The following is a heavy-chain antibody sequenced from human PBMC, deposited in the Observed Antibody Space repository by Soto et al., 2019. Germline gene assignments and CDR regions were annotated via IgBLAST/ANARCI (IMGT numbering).Heavy chain of an antibody. CDR3: AREVGIYSYGFGY. J-gene: IGHJ4*02. V-gene: IGHV1-69*01. Sequence: QVQLVQSGAEVNKPGSSVKVSCKASGGSFSSSAISWVPQAPGQGLAWMGGIIPMFGTANYPQKFQGRVTIAAAEATPTAYMELSSLRSEDTAVYYCAREVGIYSYGFGYWGQGTLVTVS. D-gene: IGHD5-18*01. CDR2: IIPMFGTA. CDR1: GGSFSSSA.